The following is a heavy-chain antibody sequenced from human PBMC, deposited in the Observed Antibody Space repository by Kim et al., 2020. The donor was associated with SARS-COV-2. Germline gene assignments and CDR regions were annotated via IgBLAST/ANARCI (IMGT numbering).Heavy chain of an antibody. V-gene: IGHV4-39*07. CDR2: VFYRGTT. J-gene: IGHJ4*02. D-gene: IGHD6-19*01. CDR1: GGSISSTSYY. CDR3: AREAVTGHYFDK. Sequence: SETLSLTCTVSGGSISSTSYYWVWVRQPPGKGLEWIGSVFYRGTTYYTPSLTSRVTMSVDTSNNQFSLKLTSVIAADTAVYYCAREAVTGHYFDKWGQGNLVAVSS.